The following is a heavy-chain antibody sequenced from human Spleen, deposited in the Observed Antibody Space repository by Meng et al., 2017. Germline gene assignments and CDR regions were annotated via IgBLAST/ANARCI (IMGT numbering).Heavy chain of an antibody. Sequence: QFQLRQSGPEGKKPGASVKVSCKPTGYSLTRYAISWVRQAPGQGPEWLGGISANTGKTNYAQKFQDRVTMTTDTSTGTVYTELRGLRSDDTAIYYCARIVSGTEGFDYWGRGTLVTVSS. CDR3: ARIVSGTEGFDY. CDR1: GYSLTRYA. D-gene: IGHD6-19*01. V-gene: IGHV1-18*04. J-gene: IGHJ4*02. CDR2: ISANTGKT.